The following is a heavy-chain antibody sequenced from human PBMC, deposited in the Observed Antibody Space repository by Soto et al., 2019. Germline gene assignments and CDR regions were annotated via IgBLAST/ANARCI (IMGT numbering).Heavy chain of an antibody. CDR3: ARGGNEQHAY. CDR2: IYTGGGT. V-gene: IGHV3-66*01. D-gene: IGHD1-1*01. CDR1: GFSVSNNY. J-gene: IGHJ4*02. Sequence: EVQLVESGGGLVQXGXSXRLSCAASGFSVSNNYMTWVRXPPGKGLDWVSVIYTGGGTSYADSVKGRFIISRDTSKNTLYLQMNNLRADDTAVYFCARGGNEQHAYWGQGTLVTVSS.